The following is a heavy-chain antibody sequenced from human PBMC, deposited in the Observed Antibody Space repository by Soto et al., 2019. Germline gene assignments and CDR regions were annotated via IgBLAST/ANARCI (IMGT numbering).Heavy chain of an antibody. CDR3: ASRYSSGWYGQFDY. V-gene: IGHV2-5*02. CDR2: IYWDDDK. Sequence: QITLKESGPTLVKPTQTLTLTCTFSGFSLSTSGVGVGWIRQPPGKALEWLALIYWDDDKRYSPSLKSRHTNTKDTTKNQVVLTMTNMDPVDTATYYWASRYSSGWYGQFDYWGQGTLVTVSS. D-gene: IGHD6-19*01. J-gene: IGHJ4*02. CDR1: GFSLSTSGVG.